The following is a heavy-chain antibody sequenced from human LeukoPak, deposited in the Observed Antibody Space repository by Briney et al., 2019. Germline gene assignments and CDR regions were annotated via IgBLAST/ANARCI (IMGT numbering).Heavy chain of an antibody. CDR2: ISDSGGTT. CDR1: GFTFSSYA. V-gene: IGHV3-23*01. CDR3: AKATHYSSGYYYGGYYFDY. D-gene: IGHD3-22*01. Sequence: SGGSLRLSCAASGFTFSSYAMSWVRQASGKGLEWVSAISDSGGTTYYADSVKGRFTISRDNSKNTLYLQMNSLRAEDTAVYYCAKATHYSSGYYYGGYYFDYWGQGTLVTVSS. J-gene: IGHJ4*02.